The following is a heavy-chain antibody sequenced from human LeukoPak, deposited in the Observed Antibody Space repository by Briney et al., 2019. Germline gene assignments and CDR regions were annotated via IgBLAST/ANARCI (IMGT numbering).Heavy chain of an antibody. J-gene: IGHJ4*02. CDR2: FDPEDGET. D-gene: IGHD2-15*01. CDR3: ARDFFHGHCSGLSCFLLDY. CDR1: GYTLTELS. Sequence: ASVKVSCKVSGYTLTELSMHWVRQAPGKGLEWMGGFDPEDGETIYAQKFQGRLTMTTDTSTNTAYMELRSLRPDDTAVYYCARDFFHGHCSGLSCFLLDYWGQGSLVTVSS. V-gene: IGHV1-24*01.